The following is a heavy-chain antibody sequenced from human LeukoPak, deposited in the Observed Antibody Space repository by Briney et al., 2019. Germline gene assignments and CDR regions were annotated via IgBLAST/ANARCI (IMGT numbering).Heavy chain of an antibody. J-gene: IGHJ6*03. V-gene: IGHV1-8*03. CDR3: ARGPIFRQVPAAYDYYYYYTDV. D-gene: IGHD2-2*01. Sequence: ASVKVSCKASGYTFTSYDINWVRQATGQGLEWMGWMNPNSGNTGYAQKFQGRVTITRNTSISTAYMELSSLRSEDTAVYYCARGPIFRQVPAAYDYYYYYTDVWGKGTTVTVSS. CDR1: GYTFTSYD. CDR2: MNPNSGNT.